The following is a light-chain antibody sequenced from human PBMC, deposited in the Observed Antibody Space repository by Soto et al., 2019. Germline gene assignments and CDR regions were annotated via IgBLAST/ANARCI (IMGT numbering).Light chain of an antibody. Sequence: DIQMTQSPSSLSASVGDRVTITCRASQGISNYLAWYQQKPGKVPKLLIYAAYTLQSGFPSRFSGSGSGTDFTLTISSLQPEDVATYYCQKYNSAPQVTFGGGTKVEIK. J-gene: IGKJ4*01. CDR2: AAY. V-gene: IGKV1-27*01. CDR1: QGISNY. CDR3: QKYNSAPQVT.